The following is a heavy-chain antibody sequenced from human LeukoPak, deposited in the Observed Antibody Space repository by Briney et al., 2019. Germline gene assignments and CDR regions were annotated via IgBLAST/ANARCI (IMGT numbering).Heavy chain of an antibody. V-gene: IGHV4-34*01. D-gene: IGHD3-22*01. CDR3: AREGTHNDYYDSSGYYYARDY. CDR1: GGSFSGYY. J-gene: IGHJ4*02. CDR2: INHSGST. Sequence: PSETLSLTCAVYGGSFSGYYWSWIRQPPGKGLEWIGEINHSGSTNYNPSLKSRVTISVDTSKNQFSLKLSSVTAADTAVYYCAREGTHNDYYDSSGYYYARDYWGQGTLVTVSS.